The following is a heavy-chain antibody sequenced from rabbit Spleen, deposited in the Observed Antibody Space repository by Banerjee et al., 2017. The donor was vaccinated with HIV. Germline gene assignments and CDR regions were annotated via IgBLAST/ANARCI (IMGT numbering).Heavy chain of an antibody. CDR2: IYAGSTGTT. V-gene: IGHV1S45*01. Sequence: EQLEESGGGLVKPEGSLTLTCTASGFSFSSVHWIYWVRQAPGKGLEWIGTIYAGSTGTTDYASWVKGRFTISKTSSTTVTLQMTSLTAADTATYFCARNFDLWGPGTLVTVS. J-gene: IGHJ4*01. CDR1: GFSFSSVHW. CDR3: ARNFDL.